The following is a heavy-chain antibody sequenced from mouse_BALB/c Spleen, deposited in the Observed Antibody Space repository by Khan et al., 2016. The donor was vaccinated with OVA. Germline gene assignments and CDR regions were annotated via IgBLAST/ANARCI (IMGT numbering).Heavy chain of an antibody. Sequence: VQLKESGPGLVKPSQSLSLTCTVTSYSITSGYAWNWIRQFPGNKLEWMGYISYSGVTSYTPSLKSRISITRDTSKNQFFLQLNSVTTEDTATYYCARGNYYGYYFDYWGHGTTLTVSS. V-gene: IGHV3-2*02. J-gene: IGHJ2*01. CDR2: ISYSGVT. CDR1: SYSITSGYA. CDR3: ARGNYYGYYFDY. D-gene: IGHD1-1*01.